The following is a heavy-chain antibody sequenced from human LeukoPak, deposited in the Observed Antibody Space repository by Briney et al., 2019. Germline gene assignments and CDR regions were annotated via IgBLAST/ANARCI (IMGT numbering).Heavy chain of an antibody. V-gene: IGHV1-69*06. J-gene: IGHJ4*02. Sequence: RASVKVFCKGSGGTFSNYAISWVRQAPGQGLEWMGGIIPIFGTTNYAQKFQGRVTITADKSTSTAYMELSSLRSEDTAVYYCASAAITIFGVVIMTPLDYWGQGTLVTVSS. CDR1: GGTFSNYA. CDR3: ASAAITIFGVVIMTPLDY. CDR2: IIPIFGTT. D-gene: IGHD3-3*01.